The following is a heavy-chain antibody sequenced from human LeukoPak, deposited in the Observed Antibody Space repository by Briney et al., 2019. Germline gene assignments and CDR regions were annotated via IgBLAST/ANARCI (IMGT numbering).Heavy chain of an antibody. J-gene: IGHJ6*02. CDR2: IYYSGST. CDR3: ARRRYGDYPTNYYYYGMDV. V-gene: IGHV4-31*03. D-gene: IGHD4-17*01. CDR1: GGSISSGGYY. Sequence: SQTLSLTCTVSGGSISSGGYYWSWIRQHPGKGLEWIGYIYYSGSTYYNPSLKSRVTISVDTSKNQFSLKLSSVTAADTAVYYCARRRYGDYPTNYYYYGMDVWGQGTTVTVSS.